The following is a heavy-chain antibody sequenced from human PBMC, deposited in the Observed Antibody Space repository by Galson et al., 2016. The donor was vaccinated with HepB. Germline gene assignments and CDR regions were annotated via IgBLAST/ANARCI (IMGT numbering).Heavy chain of an antibody. J-gene: IGHJ4*02. CDR1: GFTFSDYW. Sequence: SLRLSCAASGFTFSDYWMSWVRQAPGKGLEWVVNINNDGVDKDYVDAVNGRFTVSRDNANNTLYLRMNSLRAEDTAVYYCVRDGRNGWHFDYWGQGTRVTVSS. V-gene: IGHV3-7*01. D-gene: IGHD6-19*01. CDR3: VRDGRNGWHFDY. CDR2: INNDGVDK.